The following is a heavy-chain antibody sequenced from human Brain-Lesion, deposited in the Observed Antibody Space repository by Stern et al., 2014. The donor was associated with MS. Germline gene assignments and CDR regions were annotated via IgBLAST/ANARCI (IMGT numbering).Heavy chain of an antibody. CDR2: IYHSGTT. J-gene: IGHJ4*02. D-gene: IGHD6-13*01. Sequence: QLVQSGPGLVKPSQTLSLTCTVSGDSISSGSYYWSWIRQHPGKGLEWIGYIYHSGTTFYNPSLKSRVTISVDTSKNQFSLKLSSVTAADTAVYYCARAGMKLDYWGQGTLVTVSS. CDR3: ARAGMKLDY. V-gene: IGHV4-31*03. CDR1: GDSISSGSYY.